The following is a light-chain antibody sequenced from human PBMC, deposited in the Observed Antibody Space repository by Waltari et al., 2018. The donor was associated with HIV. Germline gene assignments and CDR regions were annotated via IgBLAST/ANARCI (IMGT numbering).Light chain of an antibody. CDR1: SSDVGTYNL. CDR3: CSYANSSTSFYV. CDR2: EVR. Sequence: QSALTQPASVSGSPGQSITISCTGTSSDVGTYNLVSWYQQPPGEAPKLILFEVRWGPSGVSSRSSGSKSGNTASLTISGLQAEDEAYYYCCSYANSSTSFYVFGSGTKVTVL. J-gene: IGLJ1*01. V-gene: IGLV2-23*02.